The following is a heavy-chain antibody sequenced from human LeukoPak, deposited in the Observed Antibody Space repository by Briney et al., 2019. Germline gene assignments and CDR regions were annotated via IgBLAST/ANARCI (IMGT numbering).Heavy chain of an antibody. CDR1: GGSISSYY. J-gene: IGHJ6*02. Sequence: SETLSLTCTVSGGSISSYYWSWLRQPPGKGLEWIGHIYYSGSTNYNPSLKSRVTISVDTSKNQFSLKLSSVTAADTAVYYCAGSYCSGGSCYRYGNYYYGMDVWGQGTTVTVSS. CDR2: IYYSGST. CDR3: AGSYCSGGSCYRYGNYYYGMDV. V-gene: IGHV4-59*08. D-gene: IGHD2-15*01.